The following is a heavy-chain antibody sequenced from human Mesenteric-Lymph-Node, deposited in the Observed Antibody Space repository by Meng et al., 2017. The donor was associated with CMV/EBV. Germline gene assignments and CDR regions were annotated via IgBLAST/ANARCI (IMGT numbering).Heavy chain of an antibody. CDR3: AKRVVPAAISRWDWYFDL. D-gene: IGHD2-2*02. CDR2: ISSSAITI. CDR1: TSSASY. J-gene: IGHJ2*01. Sequence: TSSASYTSCIRAEPGKRLESVSYISSSAITIYYADSVKCRFTISRDNAKNSLYLQMNILRAEDTAVYDCAKRVVPAAISRWDWYFDLWGRGTLVTVSS. V-gene: IGHV3-11*01.